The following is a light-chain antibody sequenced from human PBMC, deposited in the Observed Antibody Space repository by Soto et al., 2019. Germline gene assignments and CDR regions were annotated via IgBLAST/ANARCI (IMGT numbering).Light chain of an antibody. CDR1: SSDVGGYNY. J-gene: IGLJ1*01. Sequence: QSALTQPASVSGSPGQSITISCTGTSSDVGGYNYVSWYQQHPGKAPKLIIYDVSNRPSGVSNRFSGSKSGNTASLTISGLQAEDEADYYCSSYTRSSTPYVFGTGTKVTV. CDR2: DVS. V-gene: IGLV2-14*01. CDR3: SSYTRSSTPYV.